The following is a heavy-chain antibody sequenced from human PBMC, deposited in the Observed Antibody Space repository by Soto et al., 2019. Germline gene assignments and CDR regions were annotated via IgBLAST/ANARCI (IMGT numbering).Heavy chain of an antibody. J-gene: IGHJ6*02. Sequence: SETLSLTCSVPGGAISSYYWSWVRQPAGKGLEWIGRVFSSGSTNYNASLKSRVSMSIDTSKNEVSLTLRSVTAADTAVYYCGRVAFSYFGMDVWGPGTTVTVSS. CDR1: GGAISSYY. V-gene: IGHV4-4*07. D-gene: IGHD3-3*02. CDR3: GRVAFSYFGMDV. CDR2: VFSSGST.